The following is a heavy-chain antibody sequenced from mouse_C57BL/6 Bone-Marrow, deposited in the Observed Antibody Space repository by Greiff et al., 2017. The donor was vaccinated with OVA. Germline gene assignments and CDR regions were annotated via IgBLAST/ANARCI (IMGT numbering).Heavy chain of an antibody. CDR2: ISDGGSYT. J-gene: IGHJ4*01. CDR1: GFTFSSYA. Sequence: EVQVVESGGGLVKPGGSLKLSCAASGFTFSSYAMSWVRQTPEKRLEWVATISDGGSYTYYPDNVKGRFTISRDNAKNNLYLQMSHLKSEDTAMYYCAREGDYDADDWGQGTSVTVSS. D-gene: IGHD2-4*01. V-gene: IGHV5-4*01. CDR3: AREGDYDADD.